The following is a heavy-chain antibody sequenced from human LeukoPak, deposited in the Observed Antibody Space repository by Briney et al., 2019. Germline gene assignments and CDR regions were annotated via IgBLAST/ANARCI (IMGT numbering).Heavy chain of an antibody. CDR3: AREAYDILSGTWFYYGMDV. J-gene: IGHJ6*02. D-gene: IGHD3-9*01. CDR2: INPSGGTT. Sequence: GASVKVSCKASAYSITSCYIHWVRQAPGQGLEWMRVINPSGGTTSYAQKLQGKLTMTRDTSTSTVYMDLISLRSEDTAVYYCAREAYDILSGTWFYYGMDVWGQGTTVTGSS. V-gene: IGHV1-46*04. CDR1: AYSITSCY.